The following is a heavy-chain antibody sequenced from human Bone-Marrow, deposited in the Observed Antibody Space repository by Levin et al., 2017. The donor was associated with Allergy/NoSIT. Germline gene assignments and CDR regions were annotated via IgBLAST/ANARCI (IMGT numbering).Heavy chain of an antibody. CDR2: ITNNGDNT. J-gene: IGHJ4*02. Sequence: SGGSLRLSCSASGFTFSSYAMHWVRQAPGKGLEYVSAITNNGDNTYHADSVRGRFTISRDNSKSTLYLQMRGLRGEDTAVYYCIKGSGHTGDHHLDYWGQGTLVTVSS. V-gene: IGHV3-64D*06. D-gene: IGHD5-12*01. CDR3: IKGSGHTGDHHLDY. CDR1: GFTFSSYA.